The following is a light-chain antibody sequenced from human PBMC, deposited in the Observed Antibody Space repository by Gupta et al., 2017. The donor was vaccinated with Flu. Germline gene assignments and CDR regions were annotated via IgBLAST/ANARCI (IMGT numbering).Light chain of an antibody. CDR3: QQINTCPGT. CDR2: DVS. V-gene: IGKV1-9*01. CDR1: QGISSY. Sequence: DIQLTQSPSFLSASVGDRVTITCRASQGISSYFAWYQQKPGKAPKLLIYDVSTLESGVPARFSGSGSGTEFTLTISSLQPEDFATYYCQQINTCPGTFGGGTKVETK. J-gene: IGKJ4*01.